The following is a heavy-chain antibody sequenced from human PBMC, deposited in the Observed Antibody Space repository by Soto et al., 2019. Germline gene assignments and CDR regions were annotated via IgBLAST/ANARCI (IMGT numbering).Heavy chain of an antibody. CDR1: GFIFSSYA. J-gene: IGHJ4*02. Sequence: GGSLRLSCAASGFIFSSYAMSWVRQAPGKGLEWVSTISGSGSSTYSADSVKGRFTISRDNSKNTLYLQMNSLRVEDTAIYYCAKAWGIDYWGQGTLVTVSS. CDR2: ISGSGSST. D-gene: IGHD7-27*01. V-gene: IGHV3-23*01. CDR3: AKAWGIDY.